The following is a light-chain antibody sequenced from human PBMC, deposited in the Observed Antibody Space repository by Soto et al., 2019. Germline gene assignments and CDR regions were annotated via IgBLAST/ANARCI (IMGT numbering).Light chain of an antibody. CDR3: QQYQSWPLT. CDR2: VAS. V-gene: IGKV3-15*01. CDR1: QSVYST. Sequence: EIVMTQSPATLSVSPGERATLSCRASQSVYSTLAWYQQTPGQAPRLLIYVASTRATGIPARFSGSGSGTEFTLTISSLQSEDFAVYYCQQYQSWPLTFGGGTTVEIK. J-gene: IGKJ4*01.